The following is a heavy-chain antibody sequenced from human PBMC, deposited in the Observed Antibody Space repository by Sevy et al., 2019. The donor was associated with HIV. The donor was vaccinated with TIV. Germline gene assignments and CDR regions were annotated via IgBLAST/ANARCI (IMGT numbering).Heavy chain of an antibody. V-gene: IGHV5-51*01. CDR3: ARLTSLVSDFDY. CDR1: GYSFATNW. Sequence: GESLKISCKGSGYSFATNWVGWVRQMPGKGLEWMGIIYPGDSDTRYSPSFQGQVTISADKSISTAYLQWSSLKASDTAMYYCARLTSLVSDFDYWGQGTLVTVSS. D-gene: IGHD6-13*01. CDR2: IYPGDSDT. J-gene: IGHJ4*02.